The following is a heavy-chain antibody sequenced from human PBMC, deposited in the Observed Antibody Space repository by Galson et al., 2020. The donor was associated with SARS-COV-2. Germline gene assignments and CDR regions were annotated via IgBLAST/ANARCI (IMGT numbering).Heavy chain of an antibody. D-gene: IGHD5-18*01. CDR2: ISTSSSYI. J-gene: IGHJ6*02. CDR3: ARDEGIRGYNYGRLYYGMDV. Sequence: NSGRSLRLSCAASGFPFSTYSMNWVRQAPGKGLEWVSSISTSSSYIYYADSVKGRFTISRDNAKNSLYLQMNSLRADDTAVYYCARDEGIRGYNYGRLYYGMDVWGQGTTVTVSS. V-gene: IGHV3-21*01. CDR1: GFPFSTYS.